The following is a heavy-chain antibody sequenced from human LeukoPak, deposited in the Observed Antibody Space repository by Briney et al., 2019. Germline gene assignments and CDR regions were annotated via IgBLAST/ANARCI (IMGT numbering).Heavy chain of an antibody. Sequence: GGSLRLSCAASGFTFSTYWMTCVRQAPGKGLEWVANINQDGTEKNYVDSVKGRFTISRDNAKNSLYLQMNSLRAEDTAVYYCARNMGDYWGQGTLVTVSS. D-gene: IGHD2/OR15-2a*01. J-gene: IGHJ4*02. CDR1: GFTFSTYW. CDR3: ARNMGDY. CDR2: INQDGTEK. V-gene: IGHV3-7*04.